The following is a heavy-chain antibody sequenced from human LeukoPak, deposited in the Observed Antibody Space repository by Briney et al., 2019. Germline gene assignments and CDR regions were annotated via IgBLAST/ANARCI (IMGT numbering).Heavy chain of an antibody. D-gene: IGHD4-17*01. CDR3: ARHRTTVTTRAFDI. V-gene: IGHV4-39*01. CDR2: IYYSGST. CDR1: GGSISSSSYY. Sequence: SETLSLTCTVSGGSISSSSYYWGRIRQPPGKGLEWIGSIYYSGSTYYNPSLKSRVTISVDTSKNQFSLKLSSVTAADTAVYYCARHRTTVTTRAFDIWGQGTMVTVSS. J-gene: IGHJ3*02.